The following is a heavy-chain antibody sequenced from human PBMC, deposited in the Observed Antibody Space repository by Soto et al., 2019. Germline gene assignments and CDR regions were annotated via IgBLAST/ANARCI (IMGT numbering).Heavy chain of an antibody. D-gene: IGHD2-15*01. Sequence: QVQLVQSGAEVKKPGASVKVSCKASGYTFTSYDSNWVRQATGQGLEWMGWMNPNSGNTGYAQKFQGRVTMTRNTSISTAYMELSSLRSEDTAVYYCARDDDQPTAWCFDYWGQGTLVTVSS. CDR1: GYTFTSYD. V-gene: IGHV1-8*01. CDR3: ARDDDQPTAWCFDY. J-gene: IGHJ4*02. CDR2: MNPNSGNT.